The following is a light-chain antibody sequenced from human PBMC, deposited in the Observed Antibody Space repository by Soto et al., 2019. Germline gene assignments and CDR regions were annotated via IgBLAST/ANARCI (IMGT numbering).Light chain of an antibody. CDR3: SSYTSSSTRYD. CDR1: SSDVGGYNY. J-gene: IGLJ1*01. Sequence: QSVLTQPASGSGSPGQSITISCTGTSSDVGGYNYVSWYQQHPGKAPELMIYDVSNRPSGVSNRFSGSKSGNTASLTISGLQAEDEADYYCSSYTSSSTRYDFGTGTKVTVL. CDR2: DVS. V-gene: IGLV2-14*01.